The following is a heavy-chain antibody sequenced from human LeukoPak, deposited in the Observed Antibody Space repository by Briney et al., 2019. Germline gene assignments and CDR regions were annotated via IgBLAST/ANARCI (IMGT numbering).Heavy chain of an antibody. D-gene: IGHD6-13*01. CDR2: ISYDGSNK. CDR1: GFTFSSYA. CDR3: ARGRYSSSWYAGY. Sequence: GGSLSLSCAASGFTFSSYAMHWVRQAPGKGLEWVAVISYDGSNKYYADSVKGRFTISRDNSKNTLYLQMNSLRAEDTAVYYCARGRYSSSWYAGYWGQGTLVTVSS. J-gene: IGHJ4*02. V-gene: IGHV3-30-3*01.